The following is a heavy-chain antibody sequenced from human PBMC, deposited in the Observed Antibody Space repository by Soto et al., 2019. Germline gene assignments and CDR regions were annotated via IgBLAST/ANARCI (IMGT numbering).Heavy chain of an antibody. Sequence: QVQLQESGPGLVKPSETLSLTCTVSGGSISSYYWSWLRQPPGKGLEWIGYIYYSGSTNYNPSLKSRVTISVDTSKTQFSLKLSSVTAEDTAVYYCASQVPGPYGSGSYFDYWGQGTLVTVSS. CDR2: IYYSGST. J-gene: IGHJ4*02. CDR3: ASQVPGPYGSGSYFDY. D-gene: IGHD3-10*01. V-gene: IGHV4-59*08. CDR1: GGSISSYY.